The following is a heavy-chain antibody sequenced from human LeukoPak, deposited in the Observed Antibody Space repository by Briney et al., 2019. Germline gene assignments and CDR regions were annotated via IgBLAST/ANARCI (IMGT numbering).Heavy chain of an antibody. J-gene: IGHJ4*02. Sequence: ASVKVSCKASGYTFTGYYMHWVRQAPGQGLEWTGRINPNSGGTNYAQKFQGRVTMTRDTSISTAYMELSRLRSDDTAVYYCARSAAVAGTGEFDYWGQGTLVTVSS. V-gene: IGHV1-2*06. CDR3: ARSAAVAGTGEFDY. D-gene: IGHD6-19*01. CDR2: INPNSGGT. CDR1: GYTFTGYY.